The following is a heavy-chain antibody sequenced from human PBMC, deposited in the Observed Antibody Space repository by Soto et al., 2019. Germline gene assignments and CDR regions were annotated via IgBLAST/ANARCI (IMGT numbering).Heavy chain of an antibody. CDR1: GYTFTSYG. Sequence: QGQLVQSGAEVKKPGASVKVSCKASGYTFTSYGISWVRQAPGQGLEWMGWISAYNGNTNYAQKLQGRVTMTTDTSTSTAYMELRSLRSDDTAVYYCAREARSYYYDSSGYYPLFDYWGQGTLVTVSS. CDR2: ISAYNGNT. V-gene: IGHV1-18*01. J-gene: IGHJ4*02. D-gene: IGHD3-22*01. CDR3: AREARSYYYDSSGYYPLFDY.